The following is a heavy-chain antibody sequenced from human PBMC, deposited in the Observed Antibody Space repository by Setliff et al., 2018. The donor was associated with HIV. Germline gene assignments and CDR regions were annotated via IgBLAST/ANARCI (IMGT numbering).Heavy chain of an antibody. CDR1: GGPLSGYC. CDR2: INDSGDT. CDR3: TRGPARRYPGSTVYGL. D-gene: IGHD1-26*01. Sequence: ETLSLTCGLYGGPLSGYCWTWIRQSPEKGLEWIGEINDSGDTKYNLSLMSRLSMSVEKSKNEFSLKVTSLTAADTAVYFCTRGPARRYPGSTVYGLWGQGTPVTVSS. J-gene: IGHJ1*01. V-gene: IGHV4-34*01.